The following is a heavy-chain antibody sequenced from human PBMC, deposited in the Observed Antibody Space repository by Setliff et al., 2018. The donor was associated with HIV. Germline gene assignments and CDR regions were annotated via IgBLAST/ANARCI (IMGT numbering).Heavy chain of an antibody. V-gene: IGHV4-34*01. D-gene: IGHD3-10*01. J-gene: IGHJ5*02. Sequence: PLETLSLTCAVYGGSFSGYYWSWIRQPPGKGLEWIGEINHSGSTNYNPSLKSRVTISVDTSKNQFSLKLSSVTAADTAVYYCARYYGSGSYYPWGQGTLVTVSS. CDR2: INHSGST. CDR3: ARYYGSGSYYP. CDR1: GGSFSGYY.